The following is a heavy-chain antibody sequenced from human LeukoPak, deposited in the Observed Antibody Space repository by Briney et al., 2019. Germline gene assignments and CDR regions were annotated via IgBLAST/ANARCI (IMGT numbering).Heavy chain of an antibody. CDR3: TKFSLRGTYSFDH. CDR2: ISASGGST. CDR1: GFTFNSNG. Sequence: GGSLRLSCAASGFTFNSNGMSWVRQAPGKGLEWVSVISASGGSTNYADSVKGRSTISRDNSKNTLYLQINSLRVEDTALYYCTKFSLRGTYSFDHWGQGTLVTVSS. V-gene: IGHV3-23*01. D-gene: IGHD1-26*01. J-gene: IGHJ4*02.